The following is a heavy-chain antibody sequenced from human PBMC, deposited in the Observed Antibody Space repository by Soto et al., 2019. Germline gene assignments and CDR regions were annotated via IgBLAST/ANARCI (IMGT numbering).Heavy chain of an antibody. CDR2: ISAYNGNT. CDR1: GYTFNSYG. J-gene: IGHJ4*02. Sequence: QVQLVQSGAEVKKPGASVKVSCKASGYTFNSYGISWVRQAPGQSLEWMGWISAYNGNTNYAQKLQGRVTMTTDTSTSIAYMELRSLRSADTAVYYCARDRFFSPRGYSSSLSYWGQGTLVTVSS. CDR3: ARDRFFSPRGYSSSLSY. V-gene: IGHV1-18*01. D-gene: IGHD6-6*01.